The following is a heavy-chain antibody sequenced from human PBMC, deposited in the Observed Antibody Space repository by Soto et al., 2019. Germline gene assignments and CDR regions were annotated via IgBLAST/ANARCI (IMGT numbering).Heavy chain of an antibody. J-gene: IGHJ4*02. Sequence: PGCCLKISXVACGFSFRNFGMHWVRQAPGKGLEWVAVISNDENIKQYADSVRGRFAIARDNSKNTLYLQVTSLRAEDTAIYYCERGLRSVLGYWGQRALVTVSS. D-gene: IGHD2-15*01. CDR3: ERGLRSVLGY. V-gene: IGHV3-33*01. CDR1: GFSFRNFG. CDR2: ISNDENIK.